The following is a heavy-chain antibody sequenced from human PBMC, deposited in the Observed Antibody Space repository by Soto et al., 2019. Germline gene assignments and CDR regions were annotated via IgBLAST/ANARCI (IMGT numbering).Heavy chain of an antibody. CDR2: INPKSGGT. CDR1: GYSFTGNH. Sequence: GTSAEASSKASGYSFTGNHIHSVRQATGQGLEWLGRINPKSGGTSTAQKFQGWVTMTTDTSISTASMELTTLTSDDTAIYYCARGDSTDCSNGVCSFFYNHDMDVWGQGTTVTVSS. J-gene: IGHJ6*02. CDR3: ARGDSTDCSNGVCSFFYNHDMDV. V-gene: IGHV1-2*04. D-gene: IGHD2-8*01.